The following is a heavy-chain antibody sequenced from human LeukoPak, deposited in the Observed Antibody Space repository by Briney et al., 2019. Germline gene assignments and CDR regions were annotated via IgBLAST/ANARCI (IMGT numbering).Heavy chain of an antibody. Sequence: GASVKVSCKASGGTFSSYAISWVRQAPGQGLEWMGGIIPIFGTANYAQKFQGRVTIITDESTSTAYMELSSLRSEDTAVYYCAREGLRYFDWLLGAFDIWGQGTMVTVSS. V-gene: IGHV1-69*05. CDR1: GGTFSSYA. CDR3: AREGLRYFDWLLGAFDI. J-gene: IGHJ3*02. D-gene: IGHD3-9*01. CDR2: IIPIFGTA.